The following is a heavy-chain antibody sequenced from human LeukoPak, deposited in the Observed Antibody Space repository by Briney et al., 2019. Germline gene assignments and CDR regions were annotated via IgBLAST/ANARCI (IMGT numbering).Heavy chain of an antibody. J-gene: IGHJ3*02. V-gene: IGHV3-48*03. CDR3: ARDLGDYVGYDAFDI. CDR2: ISSSGSNK. D-gene: IGHD4-17*01. Sequence: GGSLRLSCAASGFTFGSFEMNWVRQAPGKGLEWLSYISSSGSNKYYADSLKGRFTVSRDNAKNSLYLQMNSLTAEDTADYYCARDLGDYVGYDAFDIWGQGTRVTVSS. CDR1: GFTFGSFE.